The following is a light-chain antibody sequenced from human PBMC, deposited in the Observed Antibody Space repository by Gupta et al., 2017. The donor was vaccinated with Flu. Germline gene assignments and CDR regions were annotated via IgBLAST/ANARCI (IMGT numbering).Light chain of an antibody. V-gene: IGKV3-11*01. CDR3: QQRSNWPLT. Sequence: IVLTQSPATLSLSPGEAATLSCRASQSIGTYLAWYQQKPGQAPRLLIYASSTRATGIPARFSGSGSGADFTLTISSLEPEDFALYYCQQRSNWPLTFGGGTKVEIK. J-gene: IGKJ4*01. CDR2: ASS. CDR1: QSIGTY.